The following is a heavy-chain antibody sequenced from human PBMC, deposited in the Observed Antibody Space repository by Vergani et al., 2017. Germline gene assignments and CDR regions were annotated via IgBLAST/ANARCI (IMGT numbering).Heavy chain of an antibody. J-gene: IGHJ3*02. V-gene: IGHV1-18*04. CDR2: ISAYNGNT. CDR1: GYTFTSYG. CDR3: SRDCSGGSCSSAFDI. Sequence: QVQLVQSGAEVKKPGASVKVSCKASGYTFTSYGISWVRQAPGQGLEWMGWISAYNGNTNYAQKLQGRVTMTTDTSTSTAYMGLRSLRSDDTAVYYCSRDCSGGSCSSAFDIWGQGTMVTVSS. D-gene: IGHD2-15*01.